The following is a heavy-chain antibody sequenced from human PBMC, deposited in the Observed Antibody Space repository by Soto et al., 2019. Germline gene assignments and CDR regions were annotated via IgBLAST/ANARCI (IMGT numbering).Heavy chain of an antibody. CDR2: IYYSGST. V-gene: IGHV4-59*08. Sequence: PSETLSLTCTVSGDSISNYYWSWIRQPPGKGLEWIGYIYYSGSTHYNPSLKSRVTISVDTSKNQFSLNLSSVTAADTAVYYCARHLWVRTSWYLGALDIWGQGTMGTVSS. CDR1: GDSISNYY. CDR3: ARHLWVRTSWYLGALDI. D-gene: IGHD6-13*01. J-gene: IGHJ3*02.